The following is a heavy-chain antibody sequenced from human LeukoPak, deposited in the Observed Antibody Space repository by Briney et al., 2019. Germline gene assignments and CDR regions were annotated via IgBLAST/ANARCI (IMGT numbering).Heavy chain of an antibody. D-gene: IGHD4-23*01. Sequence: GGSLKLSCAASGFTFSGSAMHWVRQASGKGLEWVGRIRSKANSYATAYAASVEGRFTISRDDSKNTAYLQMNSLKTEDTAVYYCTRLGDYGGNSEAFGFDYWGQGTLVTVSS. CDR3: TRLGDYGGNSEAFGFDY. J-gene: IGHJ4*02. CDR1: GFTFSGSA. CDR2: IRSKANSYAT. V-gene: IGHV3-73*01.